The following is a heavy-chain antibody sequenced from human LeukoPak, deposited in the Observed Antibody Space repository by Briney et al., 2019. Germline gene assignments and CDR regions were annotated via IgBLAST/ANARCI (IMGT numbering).Heavy chain of an antibody. Sequence: PSETLSLTCTVSGGSISSYYWSWIRQPPGKGLEWIGYIYYRGSTNYNPSLESRVTISVDTSKNQFSLKLSSVTAADTAVYYCARGELGYCSGGICYQEYFQHWGQGTLVTVSS. D-gene: IGHD2-15*01. CDR3: ARGELGYCSGGICYQEYFQH. J-gene: IGHJ1*01. CDR2: IYYRGST. V-gene: IGHV4-59*01. CDR1: GGSISSYY.